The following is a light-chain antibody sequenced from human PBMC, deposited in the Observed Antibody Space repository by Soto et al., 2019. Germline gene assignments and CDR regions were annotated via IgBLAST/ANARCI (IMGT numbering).Light chain of an antibody. J-gene: IGKJ5*01. CDR3: QQYNKWPSIT. Sequence: EIVMTQSPATLSVSPGERATLSCRASQSVRSNLAWYQQKPGQAPRLLIYGASTRATGIPVRFSGSGSGTEFTLTISSLQSEDFAVYYCQQYNKWPSITFGQGTRLEIK. V-gene: IGKV3-15*01. CDR1: QSVRSN. CDR2: GAS.